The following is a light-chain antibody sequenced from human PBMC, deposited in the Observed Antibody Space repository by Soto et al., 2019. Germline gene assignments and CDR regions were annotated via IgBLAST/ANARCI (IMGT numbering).Light chain of an antibody. CDR3: QQYSTYPYI. J-gene: IGKJ2*01. V-gene: IGKV1-5*01. Sequence: DIQMTQSPSTLSGSVGDRVTITCRASQTISSWLAWYQQKPGKAPKLLIYDASSLESGVPSRFSGGGIGTEFSLSISSLQPDDFATYYCQQYSTYPYIFGQGTKVDI. CDR2: DAS. CDR1: QTISSW.